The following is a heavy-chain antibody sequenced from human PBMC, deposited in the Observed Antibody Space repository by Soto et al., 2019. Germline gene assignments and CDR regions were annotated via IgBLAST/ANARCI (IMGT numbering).Heavy chain of an antibody. J-gene: IGHJ6*02. Sequence: GGSLRLSCAASGFTFSSYAMSWVRQAPGKGLEWVSAISGSDGSTYYADSVKGRFTISRDNSKNTLYLQMNSLRAEDTAVYYCAKDNLGRGDLGFYYYYYGMDVWGQGTTVTVSS. V-gene: IGHV3-23*01. CDR2: ISGSDGST. CDR3: AKDNLGRGDLGFYYYYYGMDV. D-gene: IGHD3-10*01. CDR1: GFTFSSYA.